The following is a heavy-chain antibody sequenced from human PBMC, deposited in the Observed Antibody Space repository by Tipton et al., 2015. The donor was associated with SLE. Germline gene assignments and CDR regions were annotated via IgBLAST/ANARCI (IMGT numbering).Heavy chain of an antibody. CDR1: GGSISSKY. CDR3: ARDRGFCSGGTCYYDGFDI. Sequence: TLSLTCSVSGGSISSKYWSWIRQAPGKGLEWIGYFSYSGSTYYNPSLKSRVTISVDTSKNQFSLEVRSVTAADTAVYYCARDRGFCSGGTCYYDGFDIWGQGTMVSVSS. J-gene: IGHJ3*02. V-gene: IGHV4-59*12. D-gene: IGHD2-15*01. CDR2: FSYSGST.